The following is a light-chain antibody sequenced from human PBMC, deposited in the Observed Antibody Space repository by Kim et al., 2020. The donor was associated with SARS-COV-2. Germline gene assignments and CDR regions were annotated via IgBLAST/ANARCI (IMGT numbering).Light chain of an antibody. CDR2: HVN. J-gene: IGLJ2*01. Sequence: QSALTQPHSMSGSPGQSVTISCTGTSGDVGGYNYVSWYQQHPGKAPKLMICHVNKRPSGVPDRFSGSKSGNTASLTISGLQAEDEADYYCCSYAGTNTLLFGGGTQLTVL. CDR1: SGDVGGYNY. V-gene: IGLV2-11*01. CDR3: CSYAGTNTLL.